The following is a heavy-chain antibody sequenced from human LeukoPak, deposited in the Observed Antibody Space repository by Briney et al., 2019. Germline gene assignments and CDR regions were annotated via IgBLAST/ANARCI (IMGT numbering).Heavy chain of an antibody. D-gene: IGHD6-13*01. CDR1: GYTFTSYG. V-gene: IGHV1-18*01. J-gene: IGHJ4*02. CDR3: ARVGQYSSSCYY. CDR2: ISTYNGKT. Sequence: GASVKVSCKASGYTFTSYGISWVRQAPGQGLEWMGWISTYNGKTNYAPRLQGTVTMTTDTSTSTAYMELRSLRSDDTAVYYCARVGQYSSSCYYWGQGTLVTVSS.